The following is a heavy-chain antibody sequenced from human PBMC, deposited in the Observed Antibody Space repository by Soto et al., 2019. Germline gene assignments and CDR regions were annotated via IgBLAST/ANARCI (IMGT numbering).Heavy chain of an antibody. J-gene: IGHJ6*01. Sequence: PGGSLTLSCTASGFTVSSNYMSWARQAPGKGLERVSVSYSGGSTYYADSVTVRFTISRDNSKNTLYLQMNSLRAADTAVYYCAREKVYYYDINHY. CDR3: AREKVYYYDINHY. CDR2: SYSGGST. V-gene: IGHV3-53*01. CDR1: GFTVSSNY. D-gene: IGHD3-22*01.